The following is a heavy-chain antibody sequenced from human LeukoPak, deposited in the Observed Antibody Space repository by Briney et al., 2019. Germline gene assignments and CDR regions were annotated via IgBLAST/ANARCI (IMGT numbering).Heavy chain of an antibody. CDR1: GFTFSSYS. V-gene: IGHV3-21*01. J-gene: IGHJ4*02. Sequence: PGGSLRLSCAASGFTFSSYSMNWVRQAPGKGLEWVSSISSSSSYIYYADSVKGRFTISRDNAKNSLYLQMNSLRAGDTAVYYCARDSSEYYYDSSGYVIPIPPFYYFDYWGQGTLVTVSS. CDR3: ARDSSEYYYDSSGYVIPIPPFYYFDY. CDR2: ISSSSSYI. D-gene: IGHD3-22*01.